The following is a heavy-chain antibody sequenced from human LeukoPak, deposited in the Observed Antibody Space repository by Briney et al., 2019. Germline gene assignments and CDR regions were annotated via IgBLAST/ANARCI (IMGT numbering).Heavy chain of an antibody. CDR2: ISSSSSTI. CDR3: ARGYGDYVDWFDP. V-gene: IGHV3-48*01. J-gene: IGHJ5*02. Sequence: GGSLRLSCAASGFTFSSYSMNWVRQAPGKGLEGVSYISSSSSTIYYADSVKGRFTISRDNAKNSLYLQMNSLRAEDTAVYYCARGYGDYVDWFDPWGQGTLVTVSS. CDR1: GFTFSSYS. D-gene: IGHD4-17*01.